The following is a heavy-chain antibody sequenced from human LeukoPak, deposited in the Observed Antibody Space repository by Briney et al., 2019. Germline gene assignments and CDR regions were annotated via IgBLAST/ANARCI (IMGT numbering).Heavy chain of an antibody. CDR1: GGTFSSYA. V-gene: IGHV1-8*02. CDR3: ARGNKSAVYDY. D-gene: IGHD1-14*01. J-gene: IGHJ4*02. CDR2: MNPNSGNT. Sequence: ASVKVSCKASGGTFSSYAISWVRQAPGQGLEWMGWMNPNSGNTGYAQKFQGRVTMTRNTSISTAYMELSSLRSEDTAVYYCARGNKSAVYDYWGQGTLVTVSS.